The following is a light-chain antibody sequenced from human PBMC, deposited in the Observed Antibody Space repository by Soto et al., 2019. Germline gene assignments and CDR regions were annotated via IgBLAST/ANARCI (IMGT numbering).Light chain of an antibody. CDR1: SSDVGGYNY. J-gene: IGLJ1*01. Sequence: QSALTQPRSVSGSPRQSVTISCTGTSSDVGGYNYVSWYQQHPGKAPKLMIYDVSKRPSGVPDRFSGSKSGNTASLTISGLQAEDEADYYCCSYAGSYKGVFGTGTKLTVL. CDR2: DVS. V-gene: IGLV2-11*01. CDR3: CSYAGSYKGV.